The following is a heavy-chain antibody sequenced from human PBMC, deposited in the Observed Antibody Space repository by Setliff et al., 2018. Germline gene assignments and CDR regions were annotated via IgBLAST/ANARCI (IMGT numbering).Heavy chain of an antibody. CDR1: GYTFTSYA. Sequence: ASVKVSCKASGYTFTSYAMHWVRQAPGQRLEWMGWVNAGNGNTKYSQKFQGRVTITRDTSASTAYMELSSLRSEDTAVYYCASLVVPAAMSVTDYWGQGTLVTVSS. CDR2: VNAGNGNT. V-gene: IGHV1-3*01. D-gene: IGHD2-2*01. J-gene: IGHJ4*02. CDR3: ASLVVPAAMSVTDY.